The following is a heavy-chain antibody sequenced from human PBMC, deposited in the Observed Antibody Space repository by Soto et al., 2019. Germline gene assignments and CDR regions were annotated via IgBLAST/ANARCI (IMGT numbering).Heavy chain of an antibody. J-gene: IGHJ6*02. CDR2: IFHTGGT. D-gene: IGHD5-12*01. V-gene: IGHV4-39*01. Sequence: SETLSLTCTVSGGSITNHSFSWGWIRQPPGKGLEWIGTIFHTGGTHYNPSLKSRLTMSVDTSNDQFSLTLTSLTAADSAVYYCARQVATLSYYYYGLDIWGPGTTVTVS. CDR1: GGSITNHSFS. CDR3: ARQVATLSYYYYGLDI.